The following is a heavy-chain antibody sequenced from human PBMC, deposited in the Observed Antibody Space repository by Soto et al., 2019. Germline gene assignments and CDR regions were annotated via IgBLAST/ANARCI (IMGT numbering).Heavy chain of an antibody. CDR1: GFTFSSYA. CDR2: ISGSGDST. D-gene: IGHD1-26*01. J-gene: IGHJ4*02. CDR3: ARRGSGSYYDY. Sequence: EVQLLESGGGLEQPGGSLRLSCAASGFTFSSYAMNWVRQAPGKGLEWVSVISGSGDSTYYADSVKGRFTISRDNSKNTLYLQTNSLRAEDTAVYYCARRGSGSYYDYWGQGTLVTVSS. V-gene: IGHV3-23*01.